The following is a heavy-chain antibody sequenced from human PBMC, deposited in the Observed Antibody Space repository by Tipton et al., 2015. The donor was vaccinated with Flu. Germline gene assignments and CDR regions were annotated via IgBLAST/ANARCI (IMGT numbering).Heavy chain of an antibody. V-gene: IGHV4-38-2*01. CDR3: TRHANYGSGSPYYFDH. CDR2: ILHSGDT. Sequence: GLVKPSETLSLTCDVSGYFISSGYYWGWIRQPPGKGLEWIGSILHSGDTLYNPSLKRRVTVSVDTLKNQFSLKVTSVTAADTALYYCTRHANYGSGSPYYFDHWGHGSLVTVAS. D-gene: IGHD3-10*01. J-gene: IGHJ4*01. CDR1: GYFISSGYY.